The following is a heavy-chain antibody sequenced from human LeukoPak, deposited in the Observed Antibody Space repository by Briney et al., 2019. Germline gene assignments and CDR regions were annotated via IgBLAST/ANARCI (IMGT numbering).Heavy chain of an antibody. D-gene: IGHD6-13*01. CDR3: AKTRPLDSSSWSHGDY. CDR1: GFTFSSYA. J-gene: IGHJ4*02. Sequence: GGSLRLSCAASGFTFSSYALSWVRQAPGKGLEWVSAISGSGDSTYYGDSVKGRFTISRDNSKNTLYLQMNSLRAEDTAVYYCAKTRPLDSSSWSHGDYWGQGTLVTVSS. CDR2: ISGSGDST. V-gene: IGHV3-23*01.